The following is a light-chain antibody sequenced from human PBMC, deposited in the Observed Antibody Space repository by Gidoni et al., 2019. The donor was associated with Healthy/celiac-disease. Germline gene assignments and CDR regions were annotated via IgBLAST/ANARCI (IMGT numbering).Light chain of an antibody. J-gene: IGLJ2*01. Sequence: QSVLTQPPSASGTPGQRVTISCSGSSSTIGSNTVNWYQQHPGTAPKLLIYSNNQRPSGVPDRFSGSKSGTSASLAISGLQSEDEADYYCAAWDDSLNGQVVFGGGTKLTVL. CDR2: SNN. CDR3: AAWDDSLNGQVV. CDR1: SSTIGSNT. V-gene: IGLV1-44*01.